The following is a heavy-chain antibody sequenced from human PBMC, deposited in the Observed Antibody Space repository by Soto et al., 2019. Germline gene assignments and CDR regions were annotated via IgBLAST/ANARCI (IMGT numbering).Heavy chain of an antibody. D-gene: IGHD1-26*01. CDR1: GYTFTSYD. CDR3: AREREPRWFFP. Sequence: QVQLVQSGAEVKKPGASVKVSCKASGYTFTSYDINWVRQATGQGLEWMGWMNPNSGNTGYAQKSQVSVCMTRNTSISTAYMELSSLRSEDTAVYSCAREREPRWFFPWGQGTLVTVSS. J-gene: IGHJ5*02. V-gene: IGHV1-8*01. CDR2: MNPNSGNT.